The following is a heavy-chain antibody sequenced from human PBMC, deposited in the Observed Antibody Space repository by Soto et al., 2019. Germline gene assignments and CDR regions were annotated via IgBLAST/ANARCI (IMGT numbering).Heavy chain of an antibody. J-gene: IGHJ5*01. Sequence: PGGSLRLSCAASGCTFSNFGMTWVCHPQGEGLEWVSSISGTDDYTYYADSVNGRFTISRDNALNTLFLHINNLRAADTSVYYFAKSSRHSASAIQAFFDSWGLGTLVTVSS. CDR3: AKSSRHSASAIQAFFDS. D-gene: IGHD6-19*01. CDR1: GCTFSNFG. V-gene: IGHV3-23*01. CDR2: ISGTDDYT.